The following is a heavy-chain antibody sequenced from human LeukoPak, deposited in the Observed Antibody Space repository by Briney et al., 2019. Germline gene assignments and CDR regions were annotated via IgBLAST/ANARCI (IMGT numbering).Heavy chain of an antibody. CDR1: GGSFSGYY. CDR3: TGRGGQLYPNWFDP. Sequence: PSETLSLTCAAYGGSFSGYYWTWIRQAPGKGLEWIGEIDHSGSTNYNPSLKSRVTLSVDTSKNQFSLRLTSVTGADTAVYWCTGRGGQLYPNWFDPWGQGTLATVSS. D-gene: IGHD6-13*01. J-gene: IGHJ5*02. V-gene: IGHV4-34*01. CDR2: IDHSGST.